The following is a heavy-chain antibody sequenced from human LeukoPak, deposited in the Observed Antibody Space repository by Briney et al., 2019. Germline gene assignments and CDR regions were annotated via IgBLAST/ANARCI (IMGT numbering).Heavy chain of an antibody. D-gene: IGHD6-19*01. CDR3: ARSSGWQNYRAFDI. CDR2: ISYDGSNK. J-gene: IGHJ3*02. V-gene: IGHV3-30-3*01. CDR1: GFTFSSYA. Sequence: GSLRLSCAASGFTFSSYAMHWVRQAPGKGLEWVAVISYDGSNKYYADSVKGRFTISRDNSKNTLYLQMNSLRAEDTAVYYCARSSGWQNYRAFDIWGQGTMVTVSS.